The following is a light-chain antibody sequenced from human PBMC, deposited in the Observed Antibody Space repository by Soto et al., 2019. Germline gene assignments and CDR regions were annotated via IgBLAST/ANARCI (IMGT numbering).Light chain of an antibody. Sequence: IVLTQSPVTLSLSPGERATLSCRASQSVSSTYLDWYQQKPGQAPRLLIYGASNRATGIPDRFSGSGSGTDFTLTISRLESEDFALYYCQHYGNSLWTFGQGTKVDIK. V-gene: IGKV3-20*01. CDR2: GAS. CDR1: QSVSSTY. J-gene: IGKJ1*01. CDR3: QHYGNSLWT.